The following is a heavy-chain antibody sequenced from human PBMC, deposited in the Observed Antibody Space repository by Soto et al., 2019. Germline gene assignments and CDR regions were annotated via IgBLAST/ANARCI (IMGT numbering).Heavy chain of an antibody. CDR3: ARTAMVGIFDY. J-gene: IGHJ4*02. Sequence: QITLMLSGPTLVKPTQTLTLTCNFSGFSLSTSGVCVGWIRQTPVRDLEWLALIYWDDDNRYSPSLKSRLTITKDTSKNQVVLTMTNMDPVDTATYYCARTAMVGIFDYWGQGTLVTVSS. D-gene: IGHD5-18*01. V-gene: IGHV2-5*02. CDR2: IYWDDDN. CDR1: GFSLSTSGVC.